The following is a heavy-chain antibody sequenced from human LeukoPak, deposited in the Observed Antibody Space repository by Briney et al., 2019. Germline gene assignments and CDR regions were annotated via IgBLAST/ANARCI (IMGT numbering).Heavy chain of an antibody. CDR1: GFTFSSYA. V-gene: IGHV3-30*04. Sequence: GRSLRLSCADSGFTFSSYAMHWVRQAPGKGLEWVAVISYDGSNKYYADSVKGRFTISRDNSKNTLYLQMNSLRAEDTAVYYYASLSGYPYYYYGMDVWGQGTTVTVSS. J-gene: IGHJ6*02. CDR2: ISYDGSNK. CDR3: ASLSGYPYYYYGMDV. D-gene: IGHD3-22*01.